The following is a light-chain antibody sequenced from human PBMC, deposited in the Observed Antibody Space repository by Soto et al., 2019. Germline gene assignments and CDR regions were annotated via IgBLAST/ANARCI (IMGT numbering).Light chain of an antibody. CDR2: DVS. V-gene: IGLV2-14*01. CDR3: SSYTSSSTLL. J-gene: IGLJ2*01. CDR1: SSDVGGYNY. Sequence: QSALTQPASVSGSPGQSITISCTGTSSDVGGYNYVSLYQQHPGKAPKLMIYDVSNRPSGVSNRFSGSKSGNTASLTISGLQAEDEADYYCSSYTSSSTLLFGGGTKLTVL.